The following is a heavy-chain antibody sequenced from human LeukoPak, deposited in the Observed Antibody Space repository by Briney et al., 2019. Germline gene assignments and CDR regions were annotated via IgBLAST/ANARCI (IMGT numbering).Heavy chain of an antibody. J-gene: IGHJ4*02. CDR1: GDSVSNNNAA. V-gene: IGHV6-1*01. CDR3: ARVTSTLNYFDY. Sequence: SQTLSLTCAISGDSVSNNNAAWNWIRQSPSRGLEWLGRTYYRSKWYSDYAVSVKSRITINPDTSKNQFSLQLNSVTPEDTAVYYCARVTSTLNYFDYWGQGTLVTVSS. D-gene: IGHD2-8*01. CDR2: TYYRSKWYS.